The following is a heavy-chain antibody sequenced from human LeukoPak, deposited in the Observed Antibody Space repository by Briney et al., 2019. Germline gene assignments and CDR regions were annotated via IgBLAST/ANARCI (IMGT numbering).Heavy chain of an antibody. D-gene: IGHD5-18*01. J-gene: IGHJ4*02. CDR3: ASQTWTQLWGGWDY. Sequence: PGGSLRLSCAASGFTFSSYAMHWVRQAPGKGLEWVAVISYDGSNKYYTDSVKGRFTISRDNSKNTLYLQMNSLRAEDTAVYSCASQTWTQLWGGWDYWGQGTLVTVSS. CDR2: ISYDGSNK. CDR1: GFTFSSYA. V-gene: IGHV3-30*04.